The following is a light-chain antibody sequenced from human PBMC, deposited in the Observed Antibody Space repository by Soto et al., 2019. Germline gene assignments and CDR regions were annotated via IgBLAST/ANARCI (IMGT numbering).Light chain of an antibody. V-gene: IGLV2-14*03. Sequence: QSALAQPASVSGSPGQSVTISCTGTSSDVGGYNYVSWYQQHPGKAPKLMIYDVTNRPSGVSNRFSGSKSGNTASLTISGLQAEDEADYYCTSYTSSGTLEHWVFGGGTQLTVL. CDR3: TSYTSSGTLEHWV. CDR2: DVT. CDR1: SSDVGGYNY. J-gene: IGLJ3*02.